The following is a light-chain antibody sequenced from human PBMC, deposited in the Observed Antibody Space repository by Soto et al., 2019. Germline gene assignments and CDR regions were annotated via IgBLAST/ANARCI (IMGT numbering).Light chain of an antibody. Sequence: QSALTQPASVSGSPGQSITISCTGTNSDVGGYNYVSWYQHHPGKAPKLMIYDVSNRPSGVSNRFSGSKSGNTASLTISGLQAEDEADYYCSSYTSSSTRVFGTGTKVTVL. CDR3: SSYTSSSTRV. J-gene: IGLJ1*01. V-gene: IGLV2-14*03. CDR1: NSDVGGYNY. CDR2: DVS.